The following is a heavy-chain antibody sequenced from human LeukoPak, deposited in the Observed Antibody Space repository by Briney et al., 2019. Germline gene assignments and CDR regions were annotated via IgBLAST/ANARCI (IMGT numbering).Heavy chain of an antibody. CDR3: PPPRTAMIEVGKKKSLYYYFDY. CDR1: GFTFNNAW. CDR2: IKNKADGGTT. J-gene: IGHJ4*02. Sequence: GGSLRLSCAASGFTFNNAWMNWVRQSPGEGLEWVGLIKNKADGGTTDYAAPVKARFTISRDDSRRTVYLQMNTLQNADTPAYYLPPPRTAMIEVGKKKSLYYYFDYWGQGTLVTVSS. V-gene: IGHV3-15*01. D-gene: IGHD3-22*01.